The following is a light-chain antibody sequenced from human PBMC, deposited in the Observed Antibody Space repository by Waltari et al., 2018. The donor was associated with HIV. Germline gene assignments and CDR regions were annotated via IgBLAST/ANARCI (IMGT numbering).Light chain of an antibody. CDR1: ESVNSN. CDR3: LHYNNWPPRLT. CDR2: GTS. Sequence: EIVMTQSPATLSVSPGTRATLSCRASESVNSNLAWYQHKPGQAPRLLIYGTSTRAAGLPASFSVSGSGTEFTLTITSLQSEDFAVYYCLHYNNWPPRLTFGGGTKVEIK. V-gene: IGKV3-15*01. J-gene: IGKJ4*01.